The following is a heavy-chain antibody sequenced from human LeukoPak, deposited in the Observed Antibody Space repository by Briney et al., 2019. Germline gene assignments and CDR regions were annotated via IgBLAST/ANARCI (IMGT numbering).Heavy chain of an antibody. V-gene: IGHV1-69*13. CDR3: AAKNVVVTATTPGEVYYYYGMDV. CDR2: IIPMFGTV. CDR1: GGTFSHYV. J-gene: IGHJ6*02. D-gene: IGHD2-21*02. Sequence: GASVKVSCKASGGTFSHYVFGWVRQAPGQGLEWMGGIIPMFGTVSYAQKFQGRVTITADESTRTAYMELSSLRSEDTAVYYCAAKNVVVTATTPGEVYYYYGMDVWGQGTTVTVSS.